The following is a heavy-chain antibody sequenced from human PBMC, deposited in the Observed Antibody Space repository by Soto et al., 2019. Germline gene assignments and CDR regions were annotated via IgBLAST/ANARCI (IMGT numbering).Heavy chain of an antibody. CDR2: IYVGDST. J-gene: IGHJ2*01. D-gene: IGHD3-10*01. Sequence: EVQLVESGGGLVQPGGSLRLSCAASGFTVRNTYMSWVRQAPGKGLEWVSAIYVGDSTYHADSVKGRFSSSGDNSKNTMYLQMNSLRAEDTAVYYCARGGSSGTYYALWNFDLWGRGTLVTVSS. CDR3: ARGGSSGTYYALWNFDL. CDR1: GFTVRNTY. V-gene: IGHV3-66*01.